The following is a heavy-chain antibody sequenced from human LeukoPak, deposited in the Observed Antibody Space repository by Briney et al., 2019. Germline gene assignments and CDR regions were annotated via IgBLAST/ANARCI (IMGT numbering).Heavy chain of an antibody. CDR2: IFYSGGT. J-gene: IGHJ4*02. D-gene: IGHD2-2*01. Sequence: SETLSLTCTASGGSISSYYWSWIRQPPGKGLEWIGSIFYSGGTNYNPHIKSRVTISVDTSTDQFPLKLSSVTAAATAVYYWAGHPAPNCRSNSCGNGFDYWGRGTLVTVSS. V-gene: IGHV4-59*01. CDR1: GGSISSYY. CDR3: AGHPAPNCRSNSCGNGFDY.